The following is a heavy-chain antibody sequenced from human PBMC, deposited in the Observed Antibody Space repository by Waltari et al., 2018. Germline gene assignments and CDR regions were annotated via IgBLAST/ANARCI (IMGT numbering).Heavy chain of an antibody. CDR1: GFTYSSYW. D-gene: IGHD1-26*01. Sequence: EVQLVESGGGLVQPGGSLSLSCAASGFTYSSYWMNRVRQAQGKGLVWVSRIGNDGSSTTYAESVKGRFAIARENARNTLYLQMNSLRDEDTAVDYCTRGGVVGDFADFQHWGQGTLVTVSS. J-gene: IGHJ1*01. CDR2: IGNDGSST. V-gene: IGHV3-74*01. CDR3: TRGGVVGDFADFQH.